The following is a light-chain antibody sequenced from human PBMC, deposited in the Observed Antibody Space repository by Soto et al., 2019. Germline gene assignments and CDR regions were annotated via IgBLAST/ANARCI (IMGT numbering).Light chain of an antibody. J-gene: IGKJ1*01. Sequence: PGERGTLSCRASQSVSSSYLAWYQQKPGQAPRLLIYGASSRATGIPDRFSGSGSGTDCTLTISRLETEDCSVYYCQQYGSSRWTFGQGTKVDIK. V-gene: IGKV3-20*01. CDR2: GAS. CDR1: QSVSSSY. CDR3: QQYGSSRWT.